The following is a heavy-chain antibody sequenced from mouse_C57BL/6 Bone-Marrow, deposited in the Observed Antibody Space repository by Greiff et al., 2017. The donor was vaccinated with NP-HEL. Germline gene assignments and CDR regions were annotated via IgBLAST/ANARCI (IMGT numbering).Heavy chain of an antibody. CDR1: GFTFSHYY. CDR2: IRNGGGHP. D-gene: IGHD2-2*01. V-gene: IGHV5-12*01. CDR3: ARQGGYDEGWCFAY. J-gene: IGHJ3*01. Sequence: EVKVVESGGGLVQPGGSLKLSCAASGFTFSHYYMYWVRQTPEKRLEWVAYIRNGGGHPHYPHTVKGRFPITRDNAKNTLYLQMSRLKSEDTAMYYCARQGGYDEGWCFAYWGQGTPVTVSA.